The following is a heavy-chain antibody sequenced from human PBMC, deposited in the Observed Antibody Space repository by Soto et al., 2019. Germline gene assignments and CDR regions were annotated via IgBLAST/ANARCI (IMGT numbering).Heavy chain of an antibody. Sequence: QLQLLESGSGLVKPSQTLSLTCAVSGGSISSGGYSWSWIRQPPGKGLEYIGYIYHSVSTSYHPSLKSRGTISVDRSKTQSSLRLSSVTAADTAGYYCARAPDYWGQGTLVTVSS. CDR1: GGSISSGGYS. V-gene: IGHV4-30-2*01. CDR3: ARAPDY. J-gene: IGHJ4*02. CDR2: IYHSVST.